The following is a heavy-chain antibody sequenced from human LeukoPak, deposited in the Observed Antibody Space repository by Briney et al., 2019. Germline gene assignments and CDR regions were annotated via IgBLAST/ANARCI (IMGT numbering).Heavy chain of an antibody. Sequence: SETLSLTCTVSGYSISTGYYWDWIRQPPGKGLEWIGTFYHGGSTYYNPSLKSRVTISVDTSKNQFSLKLSSVTAADTAVYYCARAVINIVVVTAIRSTVNPYYYYYYMDVWGKGTTVTVSS. D-gene: IGHD2-21*02. CDR2: FYHGGST. CDR3: ARAVINIVVVTAIRSTVNPYYYYYYMDV. CDR1: GYSISTGYY. V-gene: IGHV4-38-2*02. J-gene: IGHJ6*03.